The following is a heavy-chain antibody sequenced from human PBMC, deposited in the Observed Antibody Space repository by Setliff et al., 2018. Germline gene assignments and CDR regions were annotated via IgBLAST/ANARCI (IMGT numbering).Heavy chain of an antibody. J-gene: IGHJ4*02. Sequence: GGSLRLSCAASGFTFSSYSMNWVRQAPGKGLEWVSYISNKYYVDSVKGRFTISRDNSKNTLYLQMDSLRADDTAVYFCAKDVGLGSGWSYFDYWGQGALVTVSS. CDR2: ISNK. V-gene: IGHV3-48*01. CDR3: AKDVGLGSGWSYFDY. CDR1: GFTFSSYS. D-gene: IGHD6-19*01.